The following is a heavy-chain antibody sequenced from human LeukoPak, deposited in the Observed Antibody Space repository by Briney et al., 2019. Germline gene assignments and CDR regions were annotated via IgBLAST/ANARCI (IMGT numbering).Heavy chain of an antibody. CDR3: AISYGSGTYFDP. CDR2: INHSGST. Sequence: PSETLSLTCAVYGGSFSGYYWSWIRQPPGEGLEWIGEINHSGSTNYNTSLKSRVTMSLDTSKSQFSLKLSSVTAADTAIYYCAISYGSGTYFDPWGQGTLVTVSS. V-gene: IGHV4-34*01. J-gene: IGHJ5*02. D-gene: IGHD3-10*01. CDR1: GGSFSGYY.